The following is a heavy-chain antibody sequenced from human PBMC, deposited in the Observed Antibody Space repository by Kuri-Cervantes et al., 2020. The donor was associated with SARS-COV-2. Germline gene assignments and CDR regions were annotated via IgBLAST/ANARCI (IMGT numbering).Heavy chain of an antibody. CDR1: GGSFSGYY. CDR3: ARVHARGWFDP. Sequence: GSLRLSCAVYGGSFSGYYWSWIRQPPGKGLEWIGEINHSGSTNYNPSLKSRVTISVDTSKNQLSLKLSSVTAADTAVYYCARVHARGWFDPWGQGTLVTVSS. J-gene: IGHJ5*02. D-gene: IGHD6-6*01. V-gene: IGHV4-34*01. CDR2: INHSGST.